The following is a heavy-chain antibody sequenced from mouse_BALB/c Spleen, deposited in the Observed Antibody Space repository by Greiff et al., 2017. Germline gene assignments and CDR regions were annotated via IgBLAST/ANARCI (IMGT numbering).Heavy chain of an antibody. CDR3: ARRDSHAMDD. CDR1: GFTFSSYA. J-gene: IGHJ4*01. D-gene: IGHD3-3*01. V-gene: IGHV5-9-3*01. Sequence: EVQGVESGGGLVKPGGSLKLSCAASGFTFSSYAMSWVRQTPEKRLEWVATISSGGSYTYYPDSVKGRFTISRDNAKNTLYLQMSSLRSEDTAMYYCARRDSHAMDDWGQGTSVTVSS. CDR2: ISSGGSYT.